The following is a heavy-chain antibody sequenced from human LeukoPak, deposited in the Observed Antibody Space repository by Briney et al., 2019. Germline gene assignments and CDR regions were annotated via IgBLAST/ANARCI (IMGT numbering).Heavy chain of an antibody. D-gene: IGHD2-15*01. CDR1: GFTFSSYW. CDR3: ARNVLPGYFDY. Sequence: GGSLRLSCAASGFTFSSYWMHWVRQAPGKGLVWVSRIDSDGSSTSYADSVKGRFTISRDNAKNTLYLQMNSLRAEDTAVYYCARNVLPGYFDYWGQGTLVTVSS. CDR2: IDSDGSST. J-gene: IGHJ4*02. V-gene: IGHV3-74*01.